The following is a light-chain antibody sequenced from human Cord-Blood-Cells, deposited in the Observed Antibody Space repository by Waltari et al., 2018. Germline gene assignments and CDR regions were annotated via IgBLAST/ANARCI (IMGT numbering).Light chain of an antibody. V-gene: IGKV1-27*01. Sequence: DIQRTQPPSSLSASVGDRVPTTCRASQGISNYLAWYQQKPGKVPKLLIYAASTLQSGVPSRFSGSGSGTDFTLTISSLQPEDVAAYYCQKYNSAPWTFGQGTKVEIK. CDR1: QGISNY. CDR2: AAS. J-gene: IGKJ1*01. CDR3: QKYNSAPWT.